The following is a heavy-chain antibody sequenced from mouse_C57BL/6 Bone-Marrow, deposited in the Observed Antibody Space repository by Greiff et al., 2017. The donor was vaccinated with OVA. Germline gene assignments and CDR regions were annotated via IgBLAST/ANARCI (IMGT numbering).Heavy chain of an antibody. V-gene: IGHV1-72*01. J-gene: IGHJ1*03. CDR2: LDPNSGGT. CDR1: GYTFTSYW. CDR3: ARGGEYDCWDFDV. D-gene: IGHD2-4*01. Sequence: QVQLQQPGAELVKPGASVKLSCQASGYTFTSYWMHWVKQRPGRGLEWIGRLDPNSGGTKYNEKFKSKATLTVDKPSSTADMQLSSLTSEDAAVDYCARGGEYDCWDFDVWGTGTTVTVSS.